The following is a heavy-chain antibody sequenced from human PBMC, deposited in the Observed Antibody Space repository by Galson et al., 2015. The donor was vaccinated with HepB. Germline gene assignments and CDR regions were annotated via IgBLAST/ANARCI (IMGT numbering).Heavy chain of an antibody. CDR3: VRGGGGSSSWFGP. Sequence: SLRLSCAASGFTFTGDWMHWVRQVPGKGLVWVSRINSDGTITKYADSVKGRFTSSRDNAKNAIYLQMNSLRVDDTAVYYCVRGGGGSSSWFGPWGQGTLVTVSS. CDR1: GFTFTGDW. V-gene: IGHV3-74*01. D-gene: IGHD6-6*01. J-gene: IGHJ5*02. CDR2: INSDGTIT.